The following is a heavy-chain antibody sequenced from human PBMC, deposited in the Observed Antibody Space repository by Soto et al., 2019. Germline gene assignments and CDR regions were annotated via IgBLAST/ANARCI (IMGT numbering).Heavy chain of an antibody. D-gene: IGHD3-9*01. Sequence: PSETLSLTCTVSGGSISSGGYYWSWIRQHPGKGLEWIGYIYYSGSTYYNPSLKSRVTISVDTSKNQFSLKLSSVTAADTAVYYCAREHNYDILTGFNWFDPWGQGTLVTVSS. CDR1: GGSISSGGYY. CDR2: IYYSGST. J-gene: IGHJ5*02. V-gene: IGHV4-31*03. CDR3: AREHNYDILTGFNWFDP.